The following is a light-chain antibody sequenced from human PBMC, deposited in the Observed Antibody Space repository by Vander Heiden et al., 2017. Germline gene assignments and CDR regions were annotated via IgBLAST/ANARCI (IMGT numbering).Light chain of an antibody. CDR3: GTWDSSLSAVV. V-gene: IGLV1-51*01. Sequence: QSVLTQPPSVSAAPGQQVTISCYGSNSNVGNNYVSWYQHLPGTAPKLLIYDNNKRPSGIPDRFSGSKSGTSATLGITGLQTGDEADYYCGTWDSSLSAVVFGGGSKLTVL. CDR1: NSNVGNNY. CDR2: DNN. J-gene: IGLJ2*01.